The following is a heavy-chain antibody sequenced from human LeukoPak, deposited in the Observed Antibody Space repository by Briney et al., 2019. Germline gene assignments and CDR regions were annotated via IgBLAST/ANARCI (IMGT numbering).Heavy chain of an antibody. CDR2: IYYSGST. CDR3: ARFSDQIAIFGVVNYFLGD. Sequence: PSETLSLTCTVSGGSISSYYWSWIRQPPGTGLEWIGYIYYSGSTNYNPSLKSRVTISVDTSENQFSLKLSSVTAADTAVYYCARFSDQIAIFGVVNYFLGDWGQGILVTVSS. J-gene: IGHJ4*02. CDR1: GGSISSYY. V-gene: IGHV4-59*01. D-gene: IGHD3-3*01.